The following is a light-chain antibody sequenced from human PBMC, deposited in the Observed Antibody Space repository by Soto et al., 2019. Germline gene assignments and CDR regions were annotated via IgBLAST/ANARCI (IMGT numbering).Light chain of an antibody. CDR3: QQYNNWPPDRT. J-gene: IGKJ1*01. CDR1: QSVSSN. V-gene: IGKV3-15*01. Sequence: EIVMTQSPATLSVALGERATLSCRASQSVSSNSAWYQQKPGQAPRLLIYGASTRATGIPARFSGSGSGTEFTLTISSLQSEDFAIYFCQQYNNWPPDRTFGQGTKVEIK. CDR2: GAS.